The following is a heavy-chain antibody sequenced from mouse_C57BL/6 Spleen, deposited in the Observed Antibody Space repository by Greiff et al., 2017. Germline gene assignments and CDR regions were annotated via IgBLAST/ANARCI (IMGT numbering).Heavy chain of an antibody. Sequence: EVKLVESGGGLVQPGGSLKLSCAASGFTFSDYYMYWVRQTPEKRLEWVAYISNGGGSTYYPDTVKGRFTISRDNAKNTLYLHMSRLKSEDTAMYYCARYSYYFDYWGQGTTLTVSS. J-gene: IGHJ2*01. CDR2: ISNGGGST. CDR3: ARYSYYFDY. V-gene: IGHV5-12*01. CDR1: GFTFSDYY.